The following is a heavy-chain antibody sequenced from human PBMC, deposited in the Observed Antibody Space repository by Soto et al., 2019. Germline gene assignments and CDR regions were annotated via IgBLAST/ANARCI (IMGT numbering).Heavy chain of an antibody. V-gene: IGHV3-11*01. J-gene: IGHJ4*02. CDR3: ARGTYRSKTDFDY. CDR2: ISSSSGTI. CDR1: GFTFSDYY. D-gene: IGHD6-13*01. Sequence: QVQLVESGGGLVKPGGSLRLSCAASGFTFSDYYMTWIGQAPGSGLEWVSYISSSSGTISYANSVKGRFTISRDNAQNSLYLQMTSLRAEDTAVYYCARGTYRSKTDFDYWGQGTLVTVSS.